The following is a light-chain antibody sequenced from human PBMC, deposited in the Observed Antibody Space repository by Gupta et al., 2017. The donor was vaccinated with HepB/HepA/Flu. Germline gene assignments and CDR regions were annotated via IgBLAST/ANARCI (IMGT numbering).Light chain of an antibody. CDR1: QSISSY. CDR3: QQSYSTPRT. V-gene: IGKV1-39*01. Sequence: DIQMTQSPSYLSASVGDRVTITCRASQSISSYLNWYQQKPGKAPKLLIYAASSLQSGVPSRFSGSGSGTDFTLTSSSLQPEDFATYYCQQSYSTPRTFGQGTKVEIK. J-gene: IGKJ1*01. CDR2: AAS.